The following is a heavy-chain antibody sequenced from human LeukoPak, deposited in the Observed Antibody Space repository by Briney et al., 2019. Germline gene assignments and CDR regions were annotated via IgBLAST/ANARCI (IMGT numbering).Heavy chain of an antibody. D-gene: IGHD6-6*01. Sequence: PEGSLRLSCAASGFTFSNYWMHWVRQAPGKGLVWVSRISSDGSVTTYADSVKGRFTISRDNAKNTLYLQMNSLRAEDTAVYHCARTAYTTSSLGFWGQGTLVTVSS. V-gene: IGHV3-74*01. CDR2: ISSDGSVT. J-gene: IGHJ4*02. CDR1: GFTFSNYW. CDR3: ARTAYTTSSLGF.